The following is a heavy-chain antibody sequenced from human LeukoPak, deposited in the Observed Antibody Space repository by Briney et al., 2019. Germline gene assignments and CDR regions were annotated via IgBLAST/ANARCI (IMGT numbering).Heavy chain of an antibody. Sequence: GESLRHSCAASGFTFSSYIVNWVRQPPGGGLEWVSSISRNSSYRCYANSVTCRFTISRVNAKNSLYLQMNSLRAEDTAVYYCSRDESSSGWYGQNWFDPWGQGTLVTVSS. V-gene: IGHV3-21*01. J-gene: IGHJ5*02. CDR3: SRDESSSGWYGQNWFDP. CDR1: GFTFSSYI. D-gene: IGHD6-19*01. CDR2: ISRNSSYR.